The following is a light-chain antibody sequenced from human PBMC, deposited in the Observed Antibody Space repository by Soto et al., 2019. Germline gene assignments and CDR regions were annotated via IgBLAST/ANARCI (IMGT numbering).Light chain of an antibody. V-gene: IGLV2-11*01. Sequence: QSALTQPRSVSGSPGQSVTISCTGTSSDVGSYDYVSWYQQHPGMAPKLMIYDAAKRPSGVSDRFSGSKSGNTASLTISGLQAEDDAEYYCCAYVGRYSFVFGNGTKVTVL. J-gene: IGLJ1*01. CDR3: CAYVGRYSFV. CDR2: DAA. CDR1: SSDVGSYDY.